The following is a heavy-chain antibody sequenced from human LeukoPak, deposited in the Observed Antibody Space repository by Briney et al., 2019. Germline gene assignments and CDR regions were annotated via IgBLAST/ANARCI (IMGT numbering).Heavy chain of an antibody. CDR2: ISYDGSNT. D-gene: IGHD3-22*01. V-gene: IGHV3-30-3*01. Sequence: GRSLRLSCAASGFTFSSYSMHWASQAPGKWLESVAVISYDGSNTYYADSVTGRFTISRDHSKNTLYLQMNSLRAEDTAVYYCARDRRYYYDSSGSLEDYWGQGTLVTVSS. J-gene: IGHJ4*02. CDR3: ARDRRYYYDSSGSLEDY. CDR1: GFTFSSYS.